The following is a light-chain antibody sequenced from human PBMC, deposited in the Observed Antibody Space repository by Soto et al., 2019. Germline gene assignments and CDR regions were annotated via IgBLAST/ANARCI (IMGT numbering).Light chain of an antibody. CDR2: RNN. CDR3: AAWDDSLSGRV. CDR1: SSNIGSNY. J-gene: IGLJ2*01. Sequence: QSVPTQPPSASGTPGQRVTISCSGSSSNIGSNYVYWYQQLPGTAPKLLIYRNNQRPSGVPDRFSGSKSGTSASLAISGLRSEDEADYYCAAWDDSLSGRVFGGGTQLTVL. V-gene: IGLV1-47*01.